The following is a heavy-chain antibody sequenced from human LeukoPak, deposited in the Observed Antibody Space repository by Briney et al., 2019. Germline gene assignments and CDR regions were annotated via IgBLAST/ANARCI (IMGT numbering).Heavy chain of an antibody. V-gene: IGHV3-30*02. J-gene: IGHJ4*02. CDR1: GFTFSSYG. Sequence: GGSLRLSCAASGFTFSSYGMHWVRQAPGKGLEWVAFIRYDGSNKYYADSVKGRFTISRDNSKNTLYLQMNSLRAEDTAVYYCAKNNQQLYFLFDYWGQGTLVTVSS. CDR3: AKNNQQLYFLFDY. D-gene: IGHD2-2*02. CDR2: IRYDGSNK.